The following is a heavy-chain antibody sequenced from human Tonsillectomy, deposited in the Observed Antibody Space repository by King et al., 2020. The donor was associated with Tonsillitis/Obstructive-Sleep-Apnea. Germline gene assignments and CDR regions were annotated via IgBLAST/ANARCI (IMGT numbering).Heavy chain of an antibody. CDR1: GFTFSSYS. J-gene: IGHJ4*02. V-gene: IGHV3-21*01. Sequence: VQLVESGGGLVKPGGSLRLSCAASGFTFSSYSMNWVRQAPGKGLEWVSSIRSSSSYIYYADSVKGRFPNSRDNAKNSLYLQMNSLRAEDTAVYYCSAPTGDYVFDYWGQGTLVTVSS. CDR3: SAPTGDYVFDY. CDR2: IRSSSSYI. D-gene: IGHD4-17*01.